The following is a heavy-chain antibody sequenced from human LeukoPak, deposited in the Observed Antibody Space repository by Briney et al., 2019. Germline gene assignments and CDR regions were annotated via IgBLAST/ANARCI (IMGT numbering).Heavy chain of an antibody. CDR1: GFTFGTYA. V-gene: IGHV3-23*01. CDR2: IYGSGAGI. D-gene: IGHD1-1*01. CDR3: AKDREPDGRWNFDF. Sequence: PGGSLRLSCVGFGFTFGTYAMNGVRQAPGKGLEWLAGIYGSGAGIYYADSVRGRFTISRDNSKNTLYLQMNSLRADDTAIYYCAKDREPDGRWNFDFWGQGTLVTVSS. J-gene: IGHJ4*02.